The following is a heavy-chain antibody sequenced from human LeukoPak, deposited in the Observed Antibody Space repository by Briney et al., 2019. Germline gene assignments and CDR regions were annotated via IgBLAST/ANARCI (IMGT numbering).Heavy chain of an antibody. V-gene: IGHV4-59*01. Sequence: SETLSLTCTVSGGSISNKYWSWIRQPPGKGLEWIGYIYYSGSTNYNPSLKSRVTISVDTSKNQFSLKLSSVTAADTAVYYCARGTYYYDSSGRQTFDYWGQGTLVTVSS. CDR1: GGSISNKY. D-gene: IGHD3-22*01. CDR3: ARGTYYYDSSGRQTFDY. CDR2: IYYSGST. J-gene: IGHJ4*02.